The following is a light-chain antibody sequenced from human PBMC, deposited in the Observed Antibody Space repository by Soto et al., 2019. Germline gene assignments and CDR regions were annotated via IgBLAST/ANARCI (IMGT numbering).Light chain of an antibody. Sequence: EVVLTQSPGTLFLSPGDRATLSCRASQSVSNNYFAWYQQKPGQAPRLLIFGSSDRATGIPDRFSGSGSGTDFTLTISRLEPEDFAVYYCQQYGSSPPYTFGQGTKLEIK. CDR3: QQYGSSPPYT. CDR1: QSVSNNY. CDR2: GSS. J-gene: IGKJ2*01. V-gene: IGKV3-20*01.